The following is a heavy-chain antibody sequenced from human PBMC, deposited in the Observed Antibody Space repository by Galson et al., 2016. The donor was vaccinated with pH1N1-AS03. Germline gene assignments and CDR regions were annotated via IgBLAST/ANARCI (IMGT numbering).Heavy chain of an antibody. CDR1: GGSISSGNNH. Sequence: SETLSLTCTVSGGSISSGNNHGGWIRQPPRKGLEWIGYIYKIGSTNYNPSLKSRVTISVDTSKNQFSLRLSSVTAADTAVYYCARRDSSWYSGFDIWGQGTMVTVSS. J-gene: IGHJ3*02. CDR2: IYKIGST. D-gene: IGHD6-13*01. V-gene: IGHV4-61*05. CDR3: ARRDSSWYSGFDI.